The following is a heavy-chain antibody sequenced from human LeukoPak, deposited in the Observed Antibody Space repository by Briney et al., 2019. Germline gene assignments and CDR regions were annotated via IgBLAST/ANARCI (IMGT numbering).Heavy chain of an antibody. Sequence: SVKLSCTASGVTSSSHAISWGRQAPGKGLEWMGGISPICGTGNYAQKFQGRVTITADESTSTAYMELSSLRSADTAVYYCARPLAAGTFGYWGQGTLVTVSS. V-gene: IGHV1-69*01. J-gene: IGHJ4*02. D-gene: IGHD6-19*01. CDR3: ARPLAAGTFGY. CDR2: ISPICGTG. CDR1: GVTSSSHA.